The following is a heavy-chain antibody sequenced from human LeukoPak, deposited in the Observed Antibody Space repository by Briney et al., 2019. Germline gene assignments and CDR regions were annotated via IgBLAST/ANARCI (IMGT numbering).Heavy chain of an antibody. D-gene: IGHD3-22*01. Sequence: PGGSLRLSCAASGFTFSSYDMSWVRQAPGKGLEWVSAISGSGGSTYYADSVKGRFTISRDNSKNTLYLQMNSLRAEDTAVYYCAKQVAPYYYDSSGYYYDYWGQGTLVTVSS. J-gene: IGHJ4*02. CDR1: GFTFSSYD. CDR2: ISGSGGST. V-gene: IGHV3-23*01. CDR3: AKQVAPYYYDSSGYYYDY.